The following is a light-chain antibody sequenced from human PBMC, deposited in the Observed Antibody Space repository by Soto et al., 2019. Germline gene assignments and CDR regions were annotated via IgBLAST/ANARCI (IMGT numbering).Light chain of an antibody. J-gene: IGKJ2*01. CDR2: GAS. CDR1: QSVSSSQ. CDR3: QQVGSSPEYA. V-gene: IGKV3-20*01. Sequence: EIVLTQSPGTLSLSPGERATLSCRASQSVSSSQLAWYQQKPGQAPRLLIYGASTTATGIPDRFSGGGSGTDFTLAISRLEAEDFAVYYCQQVGSSPEYAFGQGTKLEVK.